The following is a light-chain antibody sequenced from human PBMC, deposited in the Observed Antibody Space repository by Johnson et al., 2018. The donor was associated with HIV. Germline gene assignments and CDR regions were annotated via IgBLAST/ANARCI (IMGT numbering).Light chain of an antibody. CDR2: ENN. CDR3: GTWDSSLSSLYV. CDR1: SSNIGNNY. V-gene: IGLV1-51*02. Sequence: QSVLTQPPSVSAAPGQKVTISCSGSSSNIGNNYVSWYQQLPGTAPKLLIYENNKLPSGIPDRFSGSKSGTSATLAITGLQTGDEADYYCGTWDSSLSSLYVFGTGTKVTVL. J-gene: IGLJ1*01.